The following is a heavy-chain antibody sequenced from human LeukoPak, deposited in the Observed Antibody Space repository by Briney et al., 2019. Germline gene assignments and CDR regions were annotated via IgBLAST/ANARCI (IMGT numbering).Heavy chain of an antibody. J-gene: IGHJ4*02. Sequence: ASMKVSCKVSGYTLTELSMHWVRQAPGKGLEWMGGFDPEDGETIYAQKFQGRVTMTEDTSTDTAYMELSSLRSEDTAVYYCATGLRLGELSLLDYWGQGTPVTVSS. CDR3: ATGLRLGELSLLDY. CDR2: FDPEDGET. CDR1: GYTLTELS. D-gene: IGHD3-16*02. V-gene: IGHV1-24*01.